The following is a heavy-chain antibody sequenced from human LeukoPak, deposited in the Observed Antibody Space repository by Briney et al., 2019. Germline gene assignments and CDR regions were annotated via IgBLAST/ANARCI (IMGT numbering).Heavy chain of an antibody. V-gene: IGHV3-7*01. CDR1: GFIFSSYW. J-gene: IGHJ4*02. D-gene: IGHD2-2*01. CDR2: IKQDGSEK. Sequence: SGGSLSLSCAASGFIFSSYWMSWVRQPPGKGLEWVANIKQDGSEKYYVDSVKGRFTISRDNAKNSLYLQMNSLRAEDTAVYYCARIVPAACFDYWGQGTLVTVSS. CDR3: ARIVPAACFDY.